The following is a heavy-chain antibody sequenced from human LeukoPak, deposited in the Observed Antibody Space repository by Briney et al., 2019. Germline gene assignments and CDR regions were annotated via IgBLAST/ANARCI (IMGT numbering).Heavy chain of an antibody. CDR1: GFTFSGYN. V-gene: IGHV3-21*01. CDR2: ISSGSSYI. CDR3: TRGTPTTRDFDY. J-gene: IGHJ4*02. Sequence: GGSLRLSCAASGFTFSGYNMNWVRQAPGKGLEWVSSISSGSSYIYYSDSVQGRFTISRDNAKNSLYLQMNSLRAEDTAVYYCTRGTPTTRDFDYWGQGTLVTVSS. D-gene: IGHD4-11*01.